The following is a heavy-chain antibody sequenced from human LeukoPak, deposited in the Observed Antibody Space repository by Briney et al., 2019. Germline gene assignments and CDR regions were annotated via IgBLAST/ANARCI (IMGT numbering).Heavy chain of an antibody. CDR1: GFSLRTSGVG. J-gene: IGHJ4*02. Sequence: SGPTLVKPTQTLTLTCTFSGFSLRTSGVGVGWIRQPPGKALEWLALIYWNNDKRYSPSLKSRLTITKDTSKNQVVLTMTNMDPVDTATYYCAHLGFTMIVGDYFDYWGQGTLVTVSS. V-gene: IGHV2-5*01. CDR2: IYWNNDK. CDR3: AHLGFTMIVGDYFDY. D-gene: IGHD3-22*01.